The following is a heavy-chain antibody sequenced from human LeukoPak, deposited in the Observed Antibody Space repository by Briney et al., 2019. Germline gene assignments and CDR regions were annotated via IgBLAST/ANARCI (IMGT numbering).Heavy chain of an antibody. CDR1: GFSFNNFW. Sequence: PGGSLRLSCGASGFSFNNFWMSWIRQAPGKGLERVANMNPDGSATYYLDSVKGRFTISRDNAKTSVYLQMNSLGPDDTAVYYCARTLVEVPGHSDLFDFWGQGTLVTVSS. V-gene: IGHV3-7*01. CDR3: ARTLVEVPGHSDLFDF. CDR2: MNPDGSAT. J-gene: IGHJ4*02. D-gene: IGHD2-2*01.